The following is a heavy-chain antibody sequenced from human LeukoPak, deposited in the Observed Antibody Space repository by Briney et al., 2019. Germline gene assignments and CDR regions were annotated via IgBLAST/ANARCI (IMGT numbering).Heavy chain of an antibody. CDR2: IYYSGST. V-gene: IGHV4-59*01. J-gene: IGHJ4*02. CDR3: ARTPLYYYGSGSPVYFDY. CDR1: GGSISSYY. Sequence: SETLSLTCTVSGGSISSYYWSWIRQPPGKGLEWIGYIYYSGSTNYNPSLKSRVTISVDTSKNQFSLKLSSVTAADTAVYYCARTPLYYYGSGSPVYFDYWGQGTPVTVSS. D-gene: IGHD3-10*01.